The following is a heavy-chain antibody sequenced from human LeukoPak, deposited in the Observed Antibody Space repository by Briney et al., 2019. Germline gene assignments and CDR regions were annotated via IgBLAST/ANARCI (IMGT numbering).Heavy chain of an antibody. V-gene: IGHV3-30*18. D-gene: IGHD4-17*01. CDR2: ISDDGRSK. J-gene: IGHJ4*02. Sequence: GGSLRLSCAASGFIFISYGMHWVRQAPGKGLEWVGVISDDGRSKHYADSVKGRFTISRDNSKDTLYLQMNSLRDEDTAVYYCAKRPSDYGDYVSYFDYWGQGTLVTVSS. CDR1: GFIFISYG. CDR3: AKRPSDYGDYVSYFDY.